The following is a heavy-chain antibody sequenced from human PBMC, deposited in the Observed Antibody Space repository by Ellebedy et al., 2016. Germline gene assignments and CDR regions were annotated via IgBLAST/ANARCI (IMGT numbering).Heavy chain of an antibody. D-gene: IGHD3-3*01. V-gene: IGHV3-74*01. J-gene: IGHJ4*02. CDR3: ARVGDFWSGYYDS. Sequence: GGSLRLSCAASGFTFSGSWMHWVRQAPGKGLVWVSRISTDGISTSYADSVRGRFTISRDNAKNTLYLQMNSLRAEDTAVYYCARVGDFWSGYYDSWGQGTLVTVSS. CDR2: ISTDGIST. CDR1: GFTFSGSW.